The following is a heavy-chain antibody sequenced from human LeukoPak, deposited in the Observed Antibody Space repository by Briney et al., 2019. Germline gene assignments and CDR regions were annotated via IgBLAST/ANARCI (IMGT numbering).Heavy chain of an antibody. D-gene: IGHD3-22*01. CDR2: IYHSGST. CDR3: ARVVSVYYDSSGYYHAFDI. J-gene: IGHJ3*02. V-gene: IGHV4-38-2*02. CDR1: GYSISSGYY. Sequence: SETLSLTCTVSGYSISSGYYWGWIRQPPGKGLEWIGSIYHSGSTYYNPSLKSRVTISVDTSKNQFSLKPSSVTAADTAVYYCARVVSVYYDSSGYYHAFDIWGQGTMVTVSS.